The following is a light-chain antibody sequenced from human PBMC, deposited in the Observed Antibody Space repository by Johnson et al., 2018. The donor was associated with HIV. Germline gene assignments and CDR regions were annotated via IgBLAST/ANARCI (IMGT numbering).Light chain of an antibody. CDR3: GTWDTSLGAQYV. CDR1: SSNIGNNY. V-gene: IGLV1-51*02. CDR2: ENN. J-gene: IGLJ1*01. Sequence: QSVLTQPPSVSAAPGQKVTISCSGSSSNIGNNYVSWYQQLPGTAPKLLIYENNKRPSGIPDRFSDSKSGTSATLAITGLQTGDEADYYCGTWDTSLGAQYVFGSGTKVTVL.